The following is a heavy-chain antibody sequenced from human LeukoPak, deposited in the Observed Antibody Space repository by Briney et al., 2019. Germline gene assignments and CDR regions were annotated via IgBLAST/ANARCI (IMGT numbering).Heavy chain of an antibody. CDR3: ARDLYSGYDSAAF. CDR2: ISPYNGNT. Sequence: GASVKVSCKASAYTFSNFGISWVRQAPGRGLEWMGWISPYNGNTDYAQKFQGRLTMTTDTSTSTAYMELRSLTSDDTAVYYCARDLYSGYDSAAFWGQGTLVTVSS. CDR1: AYTFSNFG. D-gene: IGHD5-12*01. V-gene: IGHV1-18*04. J-gene: IGHJ4*02.